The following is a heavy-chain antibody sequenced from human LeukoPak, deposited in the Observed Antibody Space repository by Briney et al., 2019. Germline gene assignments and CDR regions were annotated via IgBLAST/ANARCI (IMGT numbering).Heavy chain of an antibody. D-gene: IGHD2-2*01. V-gene: IGHV3-30-3*01. J-gene: IGHJ4*02. CDR1: GFTFSSYA. CDR3: ARDRAVPAAKTYYFDY. CDR2: ISYDGSNK. Sequence: GGSLRLSCAASGFTFSSYAMHWVRQAPGKGLEWVAVISYDGSNKYYADSVKGRFTISRDNSKNTLYLQMNSLRAEDTAVYYCARDRAVPAAKTYYFDYWGQGTRVTVSS.